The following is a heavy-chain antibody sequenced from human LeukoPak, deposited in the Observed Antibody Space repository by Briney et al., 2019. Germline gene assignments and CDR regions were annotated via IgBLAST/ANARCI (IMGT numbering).Heavy chain of an antibody. Sequence: GESLKISCKGSGYSFTSYWIGWVRQMPGKGLEWMGIIYPGDSDTRYSPSFQGQVTISADKSISTAYLQWSSLKASDTAMYYCARLPSSSSFRGAKNDDYWGQGTLATVSS. V-gene: IGHV5-51*01. CDR3: ARLPSSSSFRGAKNDDY. D-gene: IGHD6-6*01. J-gene: IGHJ4*02. CDR1: GYSFTSYW. CDR2: IYPGDSDT.